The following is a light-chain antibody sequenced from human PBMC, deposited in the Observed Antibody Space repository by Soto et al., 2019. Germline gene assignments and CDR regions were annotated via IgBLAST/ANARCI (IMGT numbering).Light chain of an antibody. V-gene: IGKV3-11*01. J-gene: IGKJ2*01. CDR1: QSVSSY. CDR3: QHRSYWLPMYT. Sequence: EIVLTQSPATLSLSPGERATLSCRASQSVSSYLAWYQQKPGQAPRLLIYDASNRATGIPARFSGSGSGTDFTLTISSLEPEDFAVYYCQHRSYWLPMYTFGQGTKLEIK. CDR2: DAS.